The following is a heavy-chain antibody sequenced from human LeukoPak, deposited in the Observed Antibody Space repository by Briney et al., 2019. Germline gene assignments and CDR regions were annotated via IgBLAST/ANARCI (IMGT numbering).Heavy chain of an antibody. V-gene: IGHV3-30-3*01. J-gene: IGHJ4*02. CDR1: GFTFSSYA. CDR3: SKGRVAAAGTWHYFDY. D-gene: IGHD6-13*01. CDR2: ISYDGSNK. Sequence: GGSLRLSCAASGFTFSSYAMHWVRQAPGKGLEWVAVISYDGSNKYYADSVKGRFTISRDNSKNTLYLQMNTLRAEDTAVYYCSKGRVAAAGTWHYFDYWGQGTLVTVSS.